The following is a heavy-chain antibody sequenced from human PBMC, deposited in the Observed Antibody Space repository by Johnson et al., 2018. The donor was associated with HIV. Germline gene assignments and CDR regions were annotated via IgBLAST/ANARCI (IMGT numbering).Heavy chain of an antibody. Sequence: VQLVESRGVLVQPGGSLRLSCAASGFTVSSNDMSWVRQAPGKGLEWVSSISGGSTYYADSRKGRFTISRDNSKNTLHLQMNSLRAEDTAVYYCAREPGSSSRLGAFDIWGQGTMVTVSS. J-gene: IGHJ3*02. CDR2: ISGGST. CDR1: GFTVSSND. D-gene: IGHD6-13*01. CDR3: AREPGSSSRLGAFDI. V-gene: IGHV3-38-3*01.